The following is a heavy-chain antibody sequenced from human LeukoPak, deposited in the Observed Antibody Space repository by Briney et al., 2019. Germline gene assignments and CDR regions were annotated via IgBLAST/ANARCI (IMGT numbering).Heavy chain of an antibody. CDR2: IYYSGST. D-gene: IGHD1-26*01. CDR1: GGSISSSSYY. J-gene: IGHJ3*02. CDR3: ARGSRRVGATGRYAFDI. V-gene: IGHV4-39*07. Sequence: PSETLSLTCTVSGGSISSSSYYWGWIRQPPGKGLEWIGRIYYSGSTYYNPSLKSRVTISVDTSKNQFSLKLSSVTAADTAVYYCARGSRRVGATGRYAFDIWGQGTMVTVSS.